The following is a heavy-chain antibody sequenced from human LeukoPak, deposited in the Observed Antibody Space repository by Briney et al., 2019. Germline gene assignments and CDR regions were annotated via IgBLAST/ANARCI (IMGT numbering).Heavy chain of an antibody. CDR3: ATMDIVVVPAAHTSVGD. V-gene: IGHV1-69*13. Sequence: SVKVSCKASGGTFSSYAISWVRQAPGQGLEWMGGIIAIFGTANYAQKFQGRVTITADASTSTAYMELSSLRSEDTAVYYCATMDIVVVPAAHTSVGDWGQGTLVTVSS. D-gene: IGHD2-2*03. CDR1: GGTFSSYA. J-gene: IGHJ4*02. CDR2: IIAIFGTA.